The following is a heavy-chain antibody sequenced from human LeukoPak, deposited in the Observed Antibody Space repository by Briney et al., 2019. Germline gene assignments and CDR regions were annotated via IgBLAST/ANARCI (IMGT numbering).Heavy chain of an antibody. J-gene: IGHJ4*02. D-gene: IGHD3-10*01. CDR3: ARGSGDTMVRGVGYFDY. CDR1: GGSISRSSYY. Sequence: SETLSLTCSVSGGSISRSSYYWGWIRQPPGKGLEWIGSLYNTETTHYNPSLQSRVTISVDTSKNQLSLKLSSVTAADTAVYYCARGSGDTMVRGVGYFDYWGQGTLVTVSS. CDR2: LYNTETT. V-gene: IGHV4-39*01.